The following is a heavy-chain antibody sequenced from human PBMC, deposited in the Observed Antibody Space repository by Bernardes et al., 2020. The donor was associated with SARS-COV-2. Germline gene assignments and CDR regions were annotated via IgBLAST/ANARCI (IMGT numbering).Heavy chain of an antibody. Sequence: SVSLRLTCAVYGGSFSGYYWSWIRQPPGKGLEWIGEINHSGSTNYNPSLKSRVTISVDTSKNQFSLKLSSVTAADTAVYYCARGRPVSTFYYYYGMDVWGQGTTVTVSS. J-gene: IGHJ6*02. CDR2: INHSGST. D-gene: IGHD4-4*01. V-gene: IGHV4-34*01. CDR1: GGSFSGYY. CDR3: ARGRPVSTFYYYYGMDV.